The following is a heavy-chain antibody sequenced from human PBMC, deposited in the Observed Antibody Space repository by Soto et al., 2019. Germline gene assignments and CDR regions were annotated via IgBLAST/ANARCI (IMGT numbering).Heavy chain of an antibody. CDR3: ARREYHHDFQY. CDR1: GYSFTSYW. J-gene: IGHJ4*01. Sequence: HGESLKISCKGSGYSFTSYWIGWVRQMPGKGLEWMGIIYPGDSDTRYSPSFQGQVTISADKSLSTAYLQWDSLKASDTGKYFCARREYHHDFQYWGQGILVTVSS. CDR2: IYPGDSDT. V-gene: IGHV5-51*01.